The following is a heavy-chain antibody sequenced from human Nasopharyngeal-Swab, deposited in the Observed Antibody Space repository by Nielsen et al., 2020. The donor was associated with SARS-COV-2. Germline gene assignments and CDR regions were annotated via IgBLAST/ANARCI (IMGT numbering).Heavy chain of an antibody. D-gene: IGHD3-3*01. Sequence: SETLSLTCTVSGGSISSGGYYWSWIRQHPGKGLEWIGYIYYSGSTYYNPSLNSRVTISVDTSKNQFSLKLSSVTAADTAVYYCARAQITIFGVVTAFDYWGQGTLVTVSS. CDR2: IYYSGST. CDR1: GGSISSGGYY. J-gene: IGHJ4*02. CDR3: ARAQITIFGVVTAFDY. V-gene: IGHV4-31*03.